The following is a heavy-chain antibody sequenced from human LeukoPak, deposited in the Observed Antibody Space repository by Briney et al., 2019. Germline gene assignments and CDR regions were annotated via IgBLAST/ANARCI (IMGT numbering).Heavy chain of an antibody. CDR2: ISAYNGNT. J-gene: IGHJ4*02. D-gene: IGHD6-19*01. CDR3: ARDGIAVAGTWFFDY. Sequence: GASVKVSCEASGYTFTSYGISRVRQAPGQGLEWMGWISAYNGNTNYAQKLQGRVTMTTDTSTSTAYMELRSLRSDDTAVYYCARDGIAVAGTWFFDYWGQGTLVTVSS. V-gene: IGHV1-18*01. CDR1: GYTFTSYG.